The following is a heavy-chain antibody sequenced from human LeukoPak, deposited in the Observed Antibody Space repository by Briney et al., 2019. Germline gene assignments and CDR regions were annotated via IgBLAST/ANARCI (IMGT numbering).Heavy chain of an antibody. D-gene: IGHD2-2*01. V-gene: IGHV4-30-4*08. CDR3: ARARGLYCSSTSCYADAFDI. CDR1: GGSISSGDYY. Sequence: KPSQTLSLTCIVSGGSISSGDYYWSWIRQPPGKGLEWIGYIYYSGSTYYNPSLKSRVTISVDTSKNQFSLKLSSVTAADTAVYYCARARGLYCSSTSCYADAFDIWGQGTMVTVSS. CDR2: IYYSGST. J-gene: IGHJ3*02.